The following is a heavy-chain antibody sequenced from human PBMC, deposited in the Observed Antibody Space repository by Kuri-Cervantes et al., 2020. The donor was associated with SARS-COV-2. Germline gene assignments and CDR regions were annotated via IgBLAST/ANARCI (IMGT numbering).Heavy chain of an antibody. J-gene: IGHJ4*02. V-gene: IGHV4-34*01. CDR1: GGSFSGYY. CDR3: ARERILPRRAFGYEFDY. D-gene: IGHD5-12*01. CDR2: INHSGST. Sequence: SETLSLTCAVYGGSFSGYYWSWIRQPPGKGLEWIGEINHSGSTNYNPSLKSRVTISVDTSKNQFSLKLSSVTAADTAVYYCARERILPRRAFGYEFDYRGQGTLVTVSS.